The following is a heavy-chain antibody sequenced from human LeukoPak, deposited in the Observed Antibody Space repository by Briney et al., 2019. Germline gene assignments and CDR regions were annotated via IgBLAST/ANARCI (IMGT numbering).Heavy chain of an antibody. CDR1: GYTFTGYY. J-gene: IGHJ5*02. V-gene: IGHV1-2*02. D-gene: IGHD2-2*01. Sequence: ASEKVSCKASGYTFTGYYMHWVRQAPGQGLEWMGWINPNSGGTNYAQNVQGRVTMTRETSISTAYMELSRLRSDDTAVYYCAGGGRLVVPAARRVNWFDGWGEGTLVTVYS. CDR3: AGGGRLVVPAARRVNWFDG. CDR2: INPNSGGT.